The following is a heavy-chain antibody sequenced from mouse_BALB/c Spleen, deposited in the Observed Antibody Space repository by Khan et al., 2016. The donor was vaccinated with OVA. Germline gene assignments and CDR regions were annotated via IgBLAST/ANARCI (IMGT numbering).Heavy chain of an antibody. CDR2: ISSGSSSI. CDR3: ARDSNFDY. V-gene: IGHV5-17*02. J-gene: IGHJ2*01. Sequence: DVKLVESGGGLVQPGGSRKLSCAASGFTFSRFGMHWVRQAPEKGLEWVAYISSGSSSIYYADTVKGRFTISRDNPKNTLFLQMTSLRSEATAMYYCARDSNFDYWGQGTTLTVSS. CDR1: GFTFSRFG.